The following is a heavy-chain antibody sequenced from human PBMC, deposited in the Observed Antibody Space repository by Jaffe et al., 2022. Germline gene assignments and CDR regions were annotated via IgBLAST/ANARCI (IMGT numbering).Heavy chain of an antibody. J-gene: IGHJ6*03. CDR1: GYTFTSYA. CDR2: INAGNGNT. D-gene: IGHD6-19*01. V-gene: IGHV1-3*01. CDR3: ARGAYSSGWSFYYYMDV. Sequence: QVQLVQSGAEVKKPGASVKVSCKASGYTFTSYAMHWVRQAPGQRLEWMGWINAGNGNTKYSQKFQGRVTITRDTSASTAYMELSSLRSEDTAVYYCARGAYSSGWSFYYYMDVWGKGTTVTVSS.